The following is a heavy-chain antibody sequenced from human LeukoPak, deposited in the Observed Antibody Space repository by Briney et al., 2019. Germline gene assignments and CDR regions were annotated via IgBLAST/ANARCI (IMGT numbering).Heavy chain of an antibody. Sequence: SETLSLTCAVSGGSISSYYWSWIRQPPGKGLEWIGYIYYSGSTNYNPSLKSRVTISVDTSKDQFSLKLSSVTAADTAVYYCARDDCSGGSCYPRYWGQGTLVTVSS. D-gene: IGHD2-15*01. J-gene: IGHJ4*02. CDR3: ARDDCSGGSCYPRY. CDR1: GGSISSYY. CDR2: IYYSGST. V-gene: IGHV4-59*12.